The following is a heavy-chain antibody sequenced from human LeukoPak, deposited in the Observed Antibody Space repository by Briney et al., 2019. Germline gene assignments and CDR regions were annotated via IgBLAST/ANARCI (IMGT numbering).Heavy chain of an antibody. Sequence: GESLKISCKGSGYSFTSYWIGWVRQMPGKGLEWMGIIYPGDSDTRYSPSFQGQVTISADKSISTAYLQWSSLKASDTAMYYCARRIRGAAAARGYYYYYMDVWGKGTTVTVSS. CDR1: GYSFTSYW. CDR2: IYPGDSDT. D-gene: IGHD6-13*01. V-gene: IGHV5-51*01. CDR3: ARRIRGAAAARGYYYYYMDV. J-gene: IGHJ6*03.